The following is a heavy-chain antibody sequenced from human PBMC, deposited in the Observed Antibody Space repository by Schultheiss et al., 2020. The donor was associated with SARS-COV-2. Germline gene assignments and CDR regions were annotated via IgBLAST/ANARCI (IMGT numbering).Heavy chain of an antibody. V-gene: IGHV3-53*01. D-gene: IGHD2-2*01. CDR3: ARDGPAAMKYGYYYYMDV. Sequence: GESLKISCAASGFTVSSNYMSWVRQAPGKGLEWVSVIYSGGSTYYADSVKGRFTISRDNAKNSLYLQMNSLRAEDTAVYYCARDGPAAMKYGYYYYMDVWGKGTTVTVSS. CDR1: GFTVSSNY. CDR2: IYSGGST. J-gene: IGHJ6*03.